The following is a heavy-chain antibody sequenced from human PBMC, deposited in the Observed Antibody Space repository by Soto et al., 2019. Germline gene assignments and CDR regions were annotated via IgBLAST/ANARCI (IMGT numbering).Heavy chain of an antibody. J-gene: IGHJ3*02. Sequence: QVQLVESGGGVVQPGRSLRLSCAASGFTLSSYAMHWVRQAPGKGLEWVAVISYDGSNKYYADSVKGRFTISRDNSKNTLYLQMNSLRAEDTAVYYCARAKRSDYYDSSGYYPDAFDIWGQGTMVTVSS. CDR3: ARAKRSDYYDSSGYYPDAFDI. V-gene: IGHV3-30-3*01. CDR1: GFTLSSYA. D-gene: IGHD3-22*01. CDR2: ISYDGSNK.